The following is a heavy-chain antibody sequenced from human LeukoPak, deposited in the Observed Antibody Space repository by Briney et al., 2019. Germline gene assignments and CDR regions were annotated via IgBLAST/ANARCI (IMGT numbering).Heavy chain of an antibody. CDR1: GYTFTGYY. Sequence: ASVKVSCKASGYTFTGYYMHWVRQAPGQGLEWMGWINPNSGGTNYAQKFQGWVTMTRDTSTSTAYMELSSLRSEDTAVYYCAVAYYYDSSGYYSAYGMDVWGQGTTVTVSS. D-gene: IGHD3-22*01. CDR3: AVAYYYDSSGYYSAYGMDV. J-gene: IGHJ6*02. CDR2: INPNSGGT. V-gene: IGHV1-2*04.